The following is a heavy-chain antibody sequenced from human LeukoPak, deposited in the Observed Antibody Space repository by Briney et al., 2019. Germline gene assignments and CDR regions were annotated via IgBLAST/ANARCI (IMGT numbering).Heavy chain of an antibody. D-gene: IGHD3-10*01. J-gene: IGHJ4*02. CDR1: GFTFSSSA. V-gene: IGHV3-30*04. CDR3: ARDGLLWFGEYYFDY. CDR2: ISYDGSNK. Sequence: GGSLRLSCAASGFTFSSSAMSWVRQAPGKGLEWVTIISYDGSNKYYADSVKGRFTISRDNSKNTLYLQMNSLRSEDTAVYYCARDGLLWFGEYYFDYWGQGILVTVSS.